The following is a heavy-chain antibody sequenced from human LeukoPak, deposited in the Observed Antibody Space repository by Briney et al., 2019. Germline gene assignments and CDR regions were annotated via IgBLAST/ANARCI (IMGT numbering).Heavy chain of an antibody. CDR3: TTDSGTTGY. Sequence: GGSLRLSCAASGFTFSNAWMSWVRQAPGKGLEWVGRIKSKADGETTDYAAPVKGRFTISRDDSKNTLYLQMNSLKTEDTAVYYCTTDSGTTGYWGQGTLVTVSS. J-gene: IGHJ4*02. D-gene: IGHD1-7*01. CDR1: GFTFSNAW. V-gene: IGHV3-15*01. CDR2: IKSKADGETT.